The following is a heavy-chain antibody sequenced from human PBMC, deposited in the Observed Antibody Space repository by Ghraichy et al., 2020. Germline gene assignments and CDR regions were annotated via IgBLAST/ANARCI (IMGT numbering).Heavy chain of an antibody. CDR3: ARGRYDSPTTSLFDY. D-gene: IGHD3-22*01. CDR2: IYHSGST. V-gene: IGHV4-30-2*01. CDR1: GGSISSGGYS. J-gene: IGHJ4*02. Sequence: SETLSLTCAVSGGSISSGGYSWSWIRQPPGKGLEWIGYIYHSGSTYYNPSLKSRVTISVDRSKNQFSLKLSSVTAADTAVYYCARGRYDSPTTSLFDYWGQGTLVTVSS.